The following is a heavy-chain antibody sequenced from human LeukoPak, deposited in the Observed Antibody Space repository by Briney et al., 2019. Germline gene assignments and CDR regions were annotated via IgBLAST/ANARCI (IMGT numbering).Heavy chain of an antibody. CDR1: GFTFSSYG. J-gene: IGHJ6*02. V-gene: IGHV3-30*18. CDR3: AKDTSSSWYVSYYYYGMDV. Sequence: GGSLRLSCAASGFTFSSYGMHWVRQAPGKGLEWVAVISYDGSNKYYADSVKGRLTISRDNSKNTLYLQMNSLRAEDTAVYYCAKDTSSSWYVSYYYYGMDVWGQGTTVTVSS. D-gene: IGHD6-13*01. CDR2: ISYDGSNK.